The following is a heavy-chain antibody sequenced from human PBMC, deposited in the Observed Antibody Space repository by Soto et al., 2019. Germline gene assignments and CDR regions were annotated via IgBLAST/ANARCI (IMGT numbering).Heavy chain of an antibody. CDR1: GYTFTSYA. D-gene: IGHD3-3*01. CDR3: GSSKYFDFWSGYYPEYYYGMDV. V-gene: IGHV1-3*01. Sequence: ASVKVSCKASGYTFTSYAMHWVRQAPGQRLEWMGWINAGNGNTKYSQKLQGRDTITRDTSASTAYMELSSLRSEDTDEYYCGSSKYFDFWSGYYPEYYYGMDVWGQGTTVTVSS. CDR2: INAGNGNT. J-gene: IGHJ6*02.